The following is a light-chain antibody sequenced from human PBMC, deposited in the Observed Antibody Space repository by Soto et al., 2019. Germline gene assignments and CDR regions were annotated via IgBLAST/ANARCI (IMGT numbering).Light chain of an antibody. CDR1: QSVSSN. J-gene: IGKJ1*01. CDR3: QQYNNWPRT. Sequence: EIVMTQSPATLSVSPGERATLSCRASQSVSSNLAWYKQKPGQAPRLLIYGASTRATGIPARFSGSGSGTEFTLTISSLLSEDFAVYYCQQYNNWPRTFGQGTKV. CDR2: GAS. V-gene: IGKV3-15*01.